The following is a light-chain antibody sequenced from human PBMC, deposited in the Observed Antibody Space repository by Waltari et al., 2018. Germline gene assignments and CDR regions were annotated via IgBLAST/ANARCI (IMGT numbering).Light chain of an antibody. V-gene: IGKV1-5*03. J-gene: IGKJ2*03. CDR1: RSISTW. CDR3: QQYSSSSMFR. CDR2: KTF. Sequence: DIQMTQSPSTLSASVGDRVTITCRASRSISTWLAWFQQTPGNPPKLLIYKTFNLERGVPSRFSGSGSGTEFPLTLPSLQPVDFATSFCQQYSSSSMFRFGQGTKLELQ.